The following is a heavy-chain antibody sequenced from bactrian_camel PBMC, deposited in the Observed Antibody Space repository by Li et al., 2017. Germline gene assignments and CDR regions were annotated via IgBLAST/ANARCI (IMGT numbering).Heavy chain of an antibody. CDR1: GYTTNGAF. D-gene: IGHD1*01. J-gene: IGHJ4*01. Sequence: HVQLVESGGGLAQPGGSLTLSCAASGYTTNGAFMGWFRQAPGKEREGIATIYTEGTTNYADSVKGRFTISKDNARNTLYLQMNSLKPEDTGTYICAADIGPFLPSVSHMWTGDYFGQGTQVTVS. V-gene: IGHV3S53*01. CDR2: IYTEGTT.